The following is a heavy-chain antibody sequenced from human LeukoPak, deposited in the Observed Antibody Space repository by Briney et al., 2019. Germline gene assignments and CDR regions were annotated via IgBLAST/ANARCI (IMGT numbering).Heavy chain of an antibody. J-gene: IGHJ4*02. CDR1: GYMSTDYF. CDR3: ARAQLLTAPAGTFADN. Sequence: ASVRVSCKASGYMSTDYFMHWVRQAPGQGPEWMGWFNPKSGDKNYAQQFQGRVTMTRDTSINTAYMEMSGLTSDDTAVYYCARAQLLTAPAGTFADNWGQGTLVTVSS. V-gene: IGHV1-2*02. CDR2: FNPKSGDK. D-gene: IGHD6-13*01.